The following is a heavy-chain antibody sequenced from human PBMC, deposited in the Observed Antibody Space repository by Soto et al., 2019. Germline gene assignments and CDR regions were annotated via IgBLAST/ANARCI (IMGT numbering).Heavy chain of an antibody. CDR3: AKKAGDYSGSNYAVLYDY. CDR1: GFTFSSYA. J-gene: IGHJ4*02. V-gene: IGHV3-23*01. D-gene: IGHD1-26*01. Sequence: GGSLRLSCAASGFTFSSYAMSWVRQAPGKGLEWVSAISGSGGSTYYADSVKGRFTISRDNSKNTLYLQMNSLRAEDTAVYYCAKKAGDYSGSNYAVLYDYWGQGTLVTVSS. CDR2: ISGSGGST.